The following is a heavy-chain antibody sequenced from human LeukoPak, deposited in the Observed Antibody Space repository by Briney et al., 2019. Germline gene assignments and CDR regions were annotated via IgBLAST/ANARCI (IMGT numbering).Heavy chain of an antibody. CDR2: IYYSGST. CDR1: GYSISSGHY. Sequence: TSETLSLTCTVSGYSISSGHYWGWIRQPPGKGLEWIGYIYYSGSTNYNPSLKSRVTISVDTSKNQFSLKLSSVTAADTAVYYCARSYSGAMVIDYWGQGTLVTVSS. V-gene: IGHV4-61*01. D-gene: IGHD5-18*01. CDR3: ARSYSGAMVIDY. J-gene: IGHJ4*02.